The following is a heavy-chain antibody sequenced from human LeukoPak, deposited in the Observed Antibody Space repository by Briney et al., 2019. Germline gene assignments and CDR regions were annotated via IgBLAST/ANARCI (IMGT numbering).Heavy chain of an antibody. V-gene: IGHV3-48*03. J-gene: IGHJ4*02. CDR3: ARDSYSSGWYLVFDY. D-gene: IGHD6-19*01. CDR2: ISSSGSTI. Sequence: PGGSLRLSCAASGFTFSSYEMNWVRQAPAKGLEWVSYISSSGSTIYYADSVKGRFTISRDNAKNSLYLQMNSLRAEDTAVYYCARDSYSSGWYLVFDYWGQGTLVTVSS. CDR1: GFTFSSYE.